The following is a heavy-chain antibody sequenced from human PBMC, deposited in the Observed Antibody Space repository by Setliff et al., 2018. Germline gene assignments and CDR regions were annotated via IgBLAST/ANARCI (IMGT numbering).Heavy chain of an antibody. V-gene: IGHV1-18*01. CDR1: GYTFTSYG. D-gene: IGHD3-3*01. J-gene: IGHJ6*02. CDR2: ISAYNGNT. CDR3: ARDVPFWSGYYTGYYYYYGMDV. Sequence: ASVKVSCKASGYTFTSYGISWVRQAPGQGLEWMGWISAYNGNTNYAQKLQGRVTITRDTSASTAYMELSSLRSEDTAVYYCARDVPFWSGYYTGYYYYYGMDVWGQGTTVTVSS.